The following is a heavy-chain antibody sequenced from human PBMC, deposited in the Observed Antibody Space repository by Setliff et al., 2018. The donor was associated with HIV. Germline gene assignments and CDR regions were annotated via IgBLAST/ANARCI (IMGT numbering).Heavy chain of an antibody. CDR3: ARGPEEGDCSGGSCYGNFDP. D-gene: IGHD2-15*01. V-gene: IGHV1-69*10. CDR1: GGTFNTYV. Sequence: SVKVSCKASGGTFNTYVISWLRQAPGQGLEWMGGIIPILGVANYAQKFQGRLTITADKSTNTAYMQLSSLKSDDTAVYYCARGPEEGDCSGGSCYGNFDPWGQGTLVTVSS. J-gene: IGHJ5*02. CDR2: IIPILGVA.